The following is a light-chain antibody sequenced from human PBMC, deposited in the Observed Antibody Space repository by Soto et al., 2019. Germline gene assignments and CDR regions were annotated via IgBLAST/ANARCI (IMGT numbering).Light chain of an antibody. J-gene: IGKJ1*01. CDR3: QQCSKWPPK. CDR2: DAS. V-gene: IGKV3-11*01. CDR1: QSVSGY. Sequence: EIVLTQSPATLSLSPGERATLSCRASQSVSGYLAWYQQKPGQAPRLLIYDASNRATGIPARFSGSGSGTDFSLTISSLEPEDFAVYYCQQCSKWPPKFGQGTKVDIK.